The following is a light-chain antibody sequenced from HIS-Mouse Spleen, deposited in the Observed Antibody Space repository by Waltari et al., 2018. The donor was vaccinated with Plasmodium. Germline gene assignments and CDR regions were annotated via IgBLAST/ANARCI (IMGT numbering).Light chain of an antibody. Sequence: AIQLTQSPSSLSASVGDRVTITCRASQAISSAFAWYQQKPGKAPKLLIYDASSLESGVPSRFSGSGSGTDFTLTISSLQPEDFATYYCQQFNSYPPPFGQGTRLEIK. CDR3: QQFNSYPPP. V-gene: IGKV1-13*02. CDR1: QAISSA. J-gene: IGKJ5*01. CDR2: DAS.